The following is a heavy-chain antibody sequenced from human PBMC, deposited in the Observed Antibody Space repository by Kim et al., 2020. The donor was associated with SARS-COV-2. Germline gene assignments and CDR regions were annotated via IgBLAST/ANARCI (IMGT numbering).Heavy chain of an antibody. CDR1: GFTFSSYW. CDR3: AREYSSPRYFDY. Sequence: GGSLRLSCEASGFTFSSYWMHWVRQAPGKGLVWVSRINSDGTGTTYADSVKGRFTISRDNAKNTLYLQMNSLRAEDTAVYYCAREYSSPRYFDYWGQGSLVTVSS. V-gene: IGHV3-74*01. D-gene: IGHD6-13*01. CDR2: INSDGTGT. J-gene: IGHJ4*02.